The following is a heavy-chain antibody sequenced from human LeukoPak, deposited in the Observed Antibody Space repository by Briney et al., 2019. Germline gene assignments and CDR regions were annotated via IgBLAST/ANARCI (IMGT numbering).Heavy chain of an antibody. Sequence: PGGSLRLSCAASGFTFSNAWMSWVRQAPGKGLEWVGRIKSKTDGGTTDYAAPVKGRFTISRDDSKNTLYLQMNSLKTEDTAVYYCTTDRAIVAAFDIWGQGTMVTVSS. CDR1: GFTFSNAW. CDR3: TTDRAIVAAFDI. V-gene: IGHV3-15*01. J-gene: IGHJ3*02. CDR2: IKSKTDGGTT. D-gene: IGHD3-3*01.